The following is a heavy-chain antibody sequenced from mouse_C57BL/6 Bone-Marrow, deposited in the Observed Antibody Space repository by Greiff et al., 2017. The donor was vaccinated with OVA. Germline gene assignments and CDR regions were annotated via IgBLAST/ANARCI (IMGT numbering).Heavy chain of an antibody. CDR2: IDPNSGGT. CDR1: GYTFTSYW. Sequence: QVQLKQPGAELVKPGASVKLSCKASGYTFTSYWMHWVKQRPGRGLEWIGRIDPNSGGTKYNEKFKSKATLTVDKPSSTAYMQLSSLTSEDSAVYYCARRPHYYGSSYFDYWGQGTTLTVSS. V-gene: IGHV1-72*01. D-gene: IGHD1-1*01. CDR3: ARRPHYYGSSYFDY. J-gene: IGHJ2*01.